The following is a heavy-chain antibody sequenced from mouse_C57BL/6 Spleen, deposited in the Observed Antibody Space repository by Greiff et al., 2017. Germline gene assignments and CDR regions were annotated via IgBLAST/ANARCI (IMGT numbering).Heavy chain of an antibody. CDR3: ARNYYCSSLVYFDV. CDR2: IYPRSGNT. D-gene: IGHD1-1*01. CDR1: GYTFTSYG. Sequence: VKLMESGAELARPGASVKLSCKASGYTFTSYGISWVKQRTGQGLEWIGEIYPRSGNTYYNEKFKGKATLTADKSSSTAYMELRSLTSEDSAVYFGARNYYCSSLVYFDVWGTGTTVTVSS. V-gene: IGHV1-81*01. J-gene: IGHJ1*03.